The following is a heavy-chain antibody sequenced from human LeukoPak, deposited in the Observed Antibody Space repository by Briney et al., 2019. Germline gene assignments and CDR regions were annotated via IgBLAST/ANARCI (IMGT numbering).Heavy chain of an antibody. V-gene: IGHV1-69*13. CDR1: GGTFSSYA. CDR2: IIPIFGTA. Sequence: SVKVSCKASGGTFSSYAISWVRQAPGQGLEWMGGIIPIFGTANYAQKFQGRVTITADESTSTAYMELSSLRSEDTAVYYCARGKGIAAAGLLDYWGQGTLVTVSA. D-gene: IGHD6-13*01. J-gene: IGHJ4*02. CDR3: ARGKGIAAAGLLDY.